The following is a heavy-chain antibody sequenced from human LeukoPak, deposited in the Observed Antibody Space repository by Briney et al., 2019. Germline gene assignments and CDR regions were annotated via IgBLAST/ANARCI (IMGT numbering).Heavy chain of an antibody. CDR1: GYTFTGYY. Sequence: ASVKVSCKASGYTFTGYYMHWVRQAPGQGLEWMGWINPNSGGTNYAQKFQGRVTMTRDTSISTAYMELSRLRSDDTAVYYCARDGSSGSYYYYYYYMDVWGKGTTVTISS. CDR3: ARDGSSGSYYYYYYYMDV. CDR2: INPNSGGT. J-gene: IGHJ6*03. D-gene: IGHD1-26*01. V-gene: IGHV1-2*02.